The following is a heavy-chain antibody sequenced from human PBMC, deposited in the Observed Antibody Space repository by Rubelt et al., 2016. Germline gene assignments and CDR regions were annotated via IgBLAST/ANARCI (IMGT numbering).Heavy chain of an antibody. Sequence: QVQLQESGPGLVKPSETLSLTCTVSGGSISSYYWSWIRQPPGKGLEWIGYIYYSGSTNYNPSLKSLVTISVDTSKNQFSLKLSPVTAADTAVYYGARDGSGSYYNAGDAFDIWGQGTMVTVSS. CDR1: GGSISSYY. J-gene: IGHJ3*02. D-gene: IGHD3-10*01. V-gene: IGHV4-59*01. CDR2: IYYSGST. CDR3: ARDGSGSYYNAGDAFDI.